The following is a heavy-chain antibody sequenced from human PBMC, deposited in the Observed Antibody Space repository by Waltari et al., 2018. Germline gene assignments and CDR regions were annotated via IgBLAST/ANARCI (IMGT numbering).Heavy chain of an antibody. CDR2: IKSKTDGGTT. Sequence: EVQLVESGGGLVKPGGSLRLSCAASVFTFSNAWMSWVRQAPGKGLEWVGRIKSKTDGGTTDYAAPVKGRFTISRDDSKNTLYLQMNSLKTEDTAVYYCTTGTTNYDILTGYYTFDYWGQGTLVTVSS. V-gene: IGHV3-15*01. D-gene: IGHD3-9*01. CDR3: TTGTTNYDILTGYYTFDY. CDR1: VFTFSNAW. J-gene: IGHJ4*02.